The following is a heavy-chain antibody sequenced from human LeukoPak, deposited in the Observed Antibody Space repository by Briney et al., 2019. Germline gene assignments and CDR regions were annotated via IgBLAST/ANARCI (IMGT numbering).Heavy chain of an antibody. CDR1: GYTFTDYY. CDR2: INPNNGGR. J-gene: IGHJ4*02. D-gene: IGHD3-16*02. CDR3: ARDLGLRLGELSTLFDY. V-gene: IGHV1-2*02. Sequence: ASVTVSCKASGYTFTDYYMHWVRQAPGQGLEWMGWINPNNGGRIYAQKFQDRVAMTRDTSISTAYMELSRLRSDDTAVYYCARDLGLRLGELSTLFDYWGQGTLVTVSS.